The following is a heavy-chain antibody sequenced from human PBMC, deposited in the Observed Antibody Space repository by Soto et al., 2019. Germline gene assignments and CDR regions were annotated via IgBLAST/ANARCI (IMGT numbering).Heavy chain of an antibody. D-gene: IGHD2-2*01. V-gene: IGHV4-34*01. CDR2: INHSGST. CDR3: ARATGGIVVVPAAKPSYNWFDP. CDR1: GGSFSGYY. Sequence: PSETLSLTCAVYGGSFSGYYWSWIRQPPGKGLEWIGEINHSGSTNYNPSLKSRVTISVDTSKNQFSLKLSSVTAADTAVYYCARATGGIVVVPAAKPSYNWFDPWGQGTLVTVSS. J-gene: IGHJ5*02.